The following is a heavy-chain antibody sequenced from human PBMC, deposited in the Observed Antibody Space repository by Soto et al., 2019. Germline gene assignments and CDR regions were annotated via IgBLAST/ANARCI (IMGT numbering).Heavy chain of an antibody. CDR1: GGTFSSYA. D-gene: IGHD3-9*01. J-gene: IGHJ4*02. CDR3: AKDWGLDWLLQDRFDY. Sequence: SVKVSCKASGGTFSSYAISWVRQAPGQGLEWMGWINTHNGNTNYAQNLQGRVTITADESTSTAYMELSSLRSEDTAVYYCAKDWGLDWLLQDRFDYWGQGTLVTVSS. V-gene: IGHV1-69*13. CDR2: INTHNGNT.